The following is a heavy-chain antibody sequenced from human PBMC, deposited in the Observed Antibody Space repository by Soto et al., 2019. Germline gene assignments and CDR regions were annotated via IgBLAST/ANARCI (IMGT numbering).Heavy chain of an antibody. V-gene: IGHV3-15*07. Sequence: EVQXVESGGGLVKPGGSLRLSCAASGFNFSDAWMNWVRQAPGKGLEWVGHVKTKADGGTTEYAAXXXXXXIXXRXXXXXXXXXXXXXXXXEXTAMYYCTTLGPSWGQGTL. CDR1: GFNFSDAW. J-gene: IGHJ4*02. CDR2: VKTKADGGTT. CDR3: TTLGPS. D-gene: IGHD3-16*01.